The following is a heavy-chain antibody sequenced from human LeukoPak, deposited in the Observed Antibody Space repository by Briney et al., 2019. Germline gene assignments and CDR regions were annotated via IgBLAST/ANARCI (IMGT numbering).Heavy chain of an antibody. D-gene: IGHD3-22*01. CDR1: GYTFTSYG. Sequence: ASVKVSCKASGYTFTSYGISWVRQAPGQGLEWRGWISAYNGNTNYAQKLQGRVTMTTDTSTSTAYMELRSLRSDDTAVYYCARVSITMIVVVITTALDYWGQGTLVTVSS. J-gene: IGHJ4*02. CDR3: ARVSITMIVVVITTALDY. V-gene: IGHV1-18*01. CDR2: ISAYNGNT.